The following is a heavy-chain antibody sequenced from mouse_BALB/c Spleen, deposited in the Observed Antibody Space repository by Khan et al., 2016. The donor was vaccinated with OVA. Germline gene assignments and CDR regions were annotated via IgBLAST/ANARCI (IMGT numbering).Heavy chain of an antibody. Sequence: VQLKQSGAEFVKPGASVKLSCTASGFNIKDTYIHWVKQRPEQGLEWIGRIDPANGKTNYDPKFQGKATIPADTSSNTAYLHLSSLTSEDTVVYYCAHSLLLYALDYWGHGTSVTVSA. CDR3: AHSLLLYALDY. CDR2: IDPANGKT. CDR1: GFNIKDTY. V-gene: IGHV14-3*02. J-gene: IGHJ4*01. D-gene: IGHD1-2*01.